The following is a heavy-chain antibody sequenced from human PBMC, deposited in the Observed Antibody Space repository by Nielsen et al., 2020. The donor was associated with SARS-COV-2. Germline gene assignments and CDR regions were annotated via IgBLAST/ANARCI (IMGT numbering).Heavy chain of an antibody. Sequence: GESLKISCAASGFTFSDYYMSWIRQAPGKGLEWVSYISSSGSTIYYADSVKGRFTISRDNAKNSLYLQMNSLRAEDTAVYYCARFEVGETNWFDPWGQGTLVTVSS. J-gene: IGHJ5*02. CDR1: GFTFSDYY. V-gene: IGHV3-11*01. CDR2: ISSSGSTI. D-gene: IGHD1-26*01. CDR3: ARFEVGETNWFDP.